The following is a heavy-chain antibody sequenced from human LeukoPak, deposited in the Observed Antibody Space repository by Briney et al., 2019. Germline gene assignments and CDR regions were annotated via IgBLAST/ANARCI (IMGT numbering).Heavy chain of an antibody. D-gene: IGHD6-19*01. V-gene: IGHV3-13*01. CDR3: ARAKSVADLDY. J-gene: IGHJ4*02. CDR2: IGTAGDT. CDR1: GXXFSXYD. Sequence: GSLRLSCAASGXXFSXYDMHXVRQATGKGLEWVSAIGTAGDTYYPGSVKGRFTISRENAKNSLYLQMNSLRAEDTAVYYCARAKSVADLDYWGQGTLVTVPS.